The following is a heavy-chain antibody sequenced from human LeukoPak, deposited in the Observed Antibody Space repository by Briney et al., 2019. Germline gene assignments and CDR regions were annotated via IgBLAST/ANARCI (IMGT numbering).Heavy chain of an antibody. D-gene: IGHD2-15*01. V-gene: IGHV1-24*01. CDR2: FDPEDGET. CDR3: ATDDAIRYCSGGSCYGAFDI. J-gene: IGHJ3*02. Sequence: ASVKVSCKVSGYTLTELSMHWVRQAPGKGLEWMGGFDPEDGETIYAQKFQGRVTMTEDISTDTAYMELSSLRSEDTAVYYCATDDAIRYCSGGSCYGAFDIWGQGTMVTVSS. CDR1: GYTLTELS.